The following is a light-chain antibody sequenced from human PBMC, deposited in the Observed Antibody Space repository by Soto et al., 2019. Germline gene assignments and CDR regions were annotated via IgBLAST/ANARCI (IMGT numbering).Light chain of an antibody. Sequence: EIVLTQSPGTLSLSPWERATFSCRASQSVSSNYLAWYQQRPGQAPRLLIYDASYRATDIPPRFSGSGSGTDFTLTISSLEPEDFAVYYCQQRRSWPPTITFGQGTRLEIK. J-gene: IGKJ5*01. CDR3: QQRRSWPPTIT. CDR2: DAS. CDR1: QSVSSNY. V-gene: IGKV3-11*01.